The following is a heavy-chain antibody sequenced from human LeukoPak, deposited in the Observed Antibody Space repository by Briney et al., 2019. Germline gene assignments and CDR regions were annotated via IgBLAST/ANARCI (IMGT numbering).Heavy chain of an antibody. V-gene: IGHV3-74*01. D-gene: IGHD1-26*01. CDR3: ASEVVGLAFDY. J-gene: IGHJ4*02. Sequence: GGSLRLSCAASGFTFSNYLMHWVRQAPGKGLVWVSRISGDGSTTTYADSVKGRFTSSRDNAKHTLYLQMNSLGVEDTAVYYCASEVVGLAFDYWGQGTLATVSS. CDR1: GFTFSNYL. CDR2: ISGDGSTT.